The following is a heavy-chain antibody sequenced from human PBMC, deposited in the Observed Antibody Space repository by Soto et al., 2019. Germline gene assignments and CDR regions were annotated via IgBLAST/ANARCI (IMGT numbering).Heavy chain of an antibody. V-gene: IGHV3-48*02. CDR3: ARDEGYYDSSGSLNL. J-gene: IGHJ4*02. D-gene: IGHD3-22*01. CDR1: GFTFSSYS. Sequence: EVQLVESGGGLVQPGGSLRLSCAASGFTFSSYSMNWVRQAPGKGLEWVSYISSSSSTIYYADSVKGRFTISRDNAKNSLYLQMNSLRDEDTAVYYCARDEGYYDSSGSLNLWGQGTLVTVSS. CDR2: ISSSSSTI.